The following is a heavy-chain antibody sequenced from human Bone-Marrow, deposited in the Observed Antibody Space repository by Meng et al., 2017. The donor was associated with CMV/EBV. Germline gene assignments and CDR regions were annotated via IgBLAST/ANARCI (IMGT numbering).Heavy chain of an antibody. J-gene: IGHJ1*01. CDR3: ARPLSSSRTSPMSY. D-gene: IGHD2-2*01. CDR1: GFTFSSYE. V-gene: IGHV3-48*03. CDR2: ISSSGSTI. Sequence: GESLKISCAASGFTFSSYEMNWVRQAPGKGLEWVSYISSSGSTIYYADSVKGRFTISRDNAKSSLYLQMNSLRGEDTALYYCARPLSSSRTSPMSYWGQGTLVTVSS.